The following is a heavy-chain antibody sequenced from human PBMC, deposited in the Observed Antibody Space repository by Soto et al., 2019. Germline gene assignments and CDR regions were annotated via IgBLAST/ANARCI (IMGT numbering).Heavy chain of an antibody. J-gene: IGHJ6*02. CDR3: ARESFWSGYYTSASEYYGMDV. CDR1: GYTFTGYY. CDR2: INPNSGGT. D-gene: IGHD3-3*01. Sequence: GASVKVSCKASGYTFTGYYMHWVRQAPGQGLEWMGWINPNSGGTNYAQKFQGWVTMTRDTSISTAYMELGRLRSDDTAVYYCARESFWSGYYTSASEYYGMDVWGQGTTVTVSS. V-gene: IGHV1-2*04.